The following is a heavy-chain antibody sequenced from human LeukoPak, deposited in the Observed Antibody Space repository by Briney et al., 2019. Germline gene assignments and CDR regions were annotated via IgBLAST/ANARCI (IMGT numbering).Heavy chain of an antibody. CDR1: GGSFSGYY. CDR2: INHSGST. Sequence: SETLSLTCAVCGGSFSGYYWSWIRQPPGEGLEWIGEINHSGSTNYNPSLKSRVTISVDTSKNQFSLKLSSVTAADTAVYFCARGRGLGYTYYFDYWGQGTLVTVSS. CDR3: ARGRGLGYTYYFDY. D-gene: IGHD2-2*02. J-gene: IGHJ4*02. V-gene: IGHV4-34*01.